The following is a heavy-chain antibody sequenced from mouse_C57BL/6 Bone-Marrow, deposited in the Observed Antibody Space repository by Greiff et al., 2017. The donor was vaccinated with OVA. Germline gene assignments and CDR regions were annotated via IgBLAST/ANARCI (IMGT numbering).Heavy chain of an antibody. CDR1: GFTFSSYG. V-gene: IGHV5-6*01. Sequence: EVKVVESGGDLVKPGGSLKLSCAASGFTFSSYGMSWVRQTPDKRLEWVATISSGGSYTYYPDSVKGRFTISRDNAKNTLYLQMSSLKSEDTAMYYCARHPYYYGSSYVAYWGQGTLVTVSA. D-gene: IGHD1-1*01. J-gene: IGHJ3*01. CDR3: ARHPYYYGSSYVAY. CDR2: ISSGGSYT.